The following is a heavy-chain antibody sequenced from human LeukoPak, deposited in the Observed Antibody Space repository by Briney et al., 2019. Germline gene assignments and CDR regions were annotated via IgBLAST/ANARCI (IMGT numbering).Heavy chain of an antibody. D-gene: IGHD4-23*01. CDR3: AKAMMVTLGAFDI. V-gene: IGHV3-23*01. Sequence: GGSLRLSCAASGFTLSSYAMSWVRQAPGKGLEWVSAISGSGGSTYYADSVKGRFTISRDNSKNTLYLQMNSLRAEDTAVYYCAKAMMVTLGAFDIWGQGTMVAVSS. J-gene: IGHJ3*02. CDR1: GFTLSSYA. CDR2: ISGSGGST.